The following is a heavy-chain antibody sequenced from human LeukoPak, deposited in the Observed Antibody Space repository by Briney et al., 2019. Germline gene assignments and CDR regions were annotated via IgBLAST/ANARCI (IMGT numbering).Heavy chain of an antibody. J-gene: IGHJ4*02. Sequence: PGGSLRLSCAASEFTFSDYYMSWIRQAPGKGLEWVSYISSSGNTKYYADSVKGRFTISRDNAKNSLYLQMNSLRAEDTAVYYCARDTFIAAAGSDYWGQGTLVTVSS. CDR2: ISSSGNTK. D-gene: IGHD6-13*01. CDR1: EFTFSDYY. V-gene: IGHV3-11*04. CDR3: ARDTFIAAAGSDY.